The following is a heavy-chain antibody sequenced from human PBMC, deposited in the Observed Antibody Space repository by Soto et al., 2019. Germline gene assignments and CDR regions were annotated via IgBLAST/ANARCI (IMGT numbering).Heavy chain of an antibody. CDR2: ISSSSSYI. CDR3: ARDKVVPAAYYGMDV. CDR1: GFTFSSYS. J-gene: IGHJ6*02. Sequence: GGSLRLSCAASGFTFSSYSMNWVRQAPGKGLEWVSSISSSSSYIYYADSVKGRFTISRDNAKNSLYLQMNSLRAEDTAVYYCARDKVVPAAYYGMDVWGQGTTVTVSS. V-gene: IGHV3-21*01. D-gene: IGHD2-2*01.